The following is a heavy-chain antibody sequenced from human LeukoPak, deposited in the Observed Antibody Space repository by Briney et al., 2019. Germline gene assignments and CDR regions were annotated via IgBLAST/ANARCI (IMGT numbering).Heavy chain of an antibody. CDR1: GYTFTGYY. Sequence: ASVKVSCKASGYTFTGYYMHWVRQAPGQGLEWMGWINPNSGGTNYAQKFQGRVTMTRDTSISTAYMELSSLRSEDTAVYYCARDRIAAAGHYFDYWGQGTLVTVSS. V-gene: IGHV1-2*02. CDR3: ARDRIAAAGHYFDY. J-gene: IGHJ4*02. D-gene: IGHD6-13*01. CDR2: INPNSGGT.